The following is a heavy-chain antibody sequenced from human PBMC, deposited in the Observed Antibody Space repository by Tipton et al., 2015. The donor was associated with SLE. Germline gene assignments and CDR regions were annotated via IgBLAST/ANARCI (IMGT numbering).Heavy chain of an antibody. CDR1: GGSISSHY. CDR3: VGQTIFGSLRALDY. V-gene: IGHV4-59*11. CDR2: IYYSGST. J-gene: IGHJ4*02. D-gene: IGHD3-3*01. Sequence: TLSLTCTVSGGSISSHYWTWIRQPPGKGLEWIGYIYYSGSTYYNPSLKSRVTISLDTSKNQFSLKLSSVTAADTAVYYCVGQTIFGSLRALDYWGLGTLVTVSS.